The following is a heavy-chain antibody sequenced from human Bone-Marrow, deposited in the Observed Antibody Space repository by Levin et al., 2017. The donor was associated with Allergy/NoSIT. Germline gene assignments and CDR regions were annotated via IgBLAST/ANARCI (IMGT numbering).Heavy chain of an antibody. CDR1: GGTFRRYG. V-gene: IGHV1-2*06. CDR2: INPNSGDT. CDR3: ATGSTEYYFYYYMDV. Sequence: ASVKVSCKASGGTFRRYGISWVRQAPGQGLEWMGRINPNSGDTDYAQKFQGRVTLTRDTSINTAYMDLTSLRFDDAAVYYCATGSTEYYFYYYMDVWGIGTSVTVSS. J-gene: IGHJ6*03. D-gene: IGHD2-2*01.